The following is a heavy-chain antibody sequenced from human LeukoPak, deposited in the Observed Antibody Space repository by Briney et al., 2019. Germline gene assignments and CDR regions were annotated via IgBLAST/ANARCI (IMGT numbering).Heavy chain of an antibody. CDR2: INPSGGSA. CDR1: GYTFTSYY. V-gene: IGHV1-46*01. D-gene: IGHD5-24*01. Sequence: ASVKVSCKASGYTFTSYYMHWVRQAPGQGLEWMGIINPSGGSASYAQKFQGRVTMTRDMSTSTVYMELSSLRSEDTAVYYCARIRDGYNDAYDIWGQGTMVTVPS. CDR3: ARIRDGYNDAYDI. J-gene: IGHJ3*02.